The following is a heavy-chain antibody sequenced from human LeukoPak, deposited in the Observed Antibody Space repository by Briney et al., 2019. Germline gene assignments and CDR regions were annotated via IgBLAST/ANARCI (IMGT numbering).Heavy chain of an antibody. V-gene: IGHV4-39*01. CDR3: ARHGLWFGELFEYYYYYYMDV. J-gene: IGHJ6*03. CDR1: GGSISSSSYY. Sequence: SETLSLTCTVSGGSISSSSYYWGWIRQPPGKGLEWIGSIYYSGSTYYNPSLKSRVTISVDTSKNQFSLKLSSVTAADTAVYYCARHGLWFGELFEYYYYYYMDVWGKGTTVTISS. CDR2: IYYSGST. D-gene: IGHD3-10*01.